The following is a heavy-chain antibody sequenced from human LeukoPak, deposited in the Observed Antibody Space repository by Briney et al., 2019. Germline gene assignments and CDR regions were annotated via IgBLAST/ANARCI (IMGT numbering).Heavy chain of an antibody. CDR3: ARDHDSSGYWVPGAFDY. D-gene: IGHD3-22*01. J-gene: IGHJ4*02. V-gene: IGHV4-59*01. CDR1: GGSISSYY. Sequence: SQTLSLTCTVSGGSISSYYWSWIRQPPGKGLEWIGYIYYSGSTNYNPSLKSRVTISVDTSKNQFSLKLSSVTAADTAVYYCARDHDSSGYWVPGAFDYWGQGTLVTVSS. CDR2: IYYSGST.